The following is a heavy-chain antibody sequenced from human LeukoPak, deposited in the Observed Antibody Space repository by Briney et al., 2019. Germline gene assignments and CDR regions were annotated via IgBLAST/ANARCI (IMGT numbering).Heavy chain of an antibody. J-gene: IGHJ6*02. CDR2: IYYSGST. CDR1: GGSISSSSYY. V-gene: IGHV4-39*01. Sequence: SETLSLTCTVSGGSISSSSYYWGWIRQPPGKGLEWIGSIYYSGSTYYNPSLKSRVTISVDTSKNQFSLKLSSVTAADTAVYYCASLGRYFVLDVWGQGTTVTVSS. D-gene: IGHD3-9*01. CDR3: ASLGRYFVLDV.